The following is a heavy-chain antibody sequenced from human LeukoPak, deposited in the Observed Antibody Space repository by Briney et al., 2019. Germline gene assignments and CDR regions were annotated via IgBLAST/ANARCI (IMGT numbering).Heavy chain of an antibody. D-gene: IGHD1-1*01. Sequence: SGTLSLTCTVSGDSIIGYYWSWIRQPPGKGLEWIGYIHYSGSTNYNPSLKSRVTISIDTSRSHFSLRLNSATAADTAVYYCARGERLGPDFWGQGTLVTVSS. CDR1: GDSIIGYY. CDR2: IHYSGST. V-gene: IGHV4-59*01. J-gene: IGHJ4*02. CDR3: ARGERLGPDF.